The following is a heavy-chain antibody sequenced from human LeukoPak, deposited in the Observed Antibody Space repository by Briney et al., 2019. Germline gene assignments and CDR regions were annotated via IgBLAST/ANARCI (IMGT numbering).Heavy chain of an antibody. CDR3: ASGSGSYILTGYYGY. CDR2: INPSGGST. CDR1: GYTFTSYY. D-gene: IGHD3-9*01. J-gene: IGHJ4*02. Sequence: ASVKVSCKASGYTFTSYYMHWVRQAPGQGLEWMGIINPSGGSTSYAQKFQGRVTMTRDTSTSTVYMELSSLRSEDTAVYYCASGSGSYILTGYYGYWGQGTLVTVSS. V-gene: IGHV1-46*01.